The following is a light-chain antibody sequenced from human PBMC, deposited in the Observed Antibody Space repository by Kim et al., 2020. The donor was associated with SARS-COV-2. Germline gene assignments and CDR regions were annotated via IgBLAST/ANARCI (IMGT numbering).Light chain of an antibody. CDR1: QSVSNSY. CDR2: DAA. J-gene: IGKJ2*01. Sequence: SAPGERATPSCRASQSVSNSYLAWYQQKPGQSPRLLIYDAASRATGIPARFSGSGSGTDFSRTISRLEPDDFAVYSCQQYGTSPRTFGQGTKLEI. V-gene: IGKV3-20*01. CDR3: QQYGTSPRT.